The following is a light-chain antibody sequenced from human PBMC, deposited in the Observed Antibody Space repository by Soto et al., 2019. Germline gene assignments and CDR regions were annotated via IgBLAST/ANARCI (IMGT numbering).Light chain of an antibody. V-gene: IGKV3-20*01. Sequence: ENVLTQSPGTLSLSPGERATLSCRASQVTSRYLSWYQQRPGQAPRLLIYGASSRATGIPDRFSGSGSGTDFTLTISRLEPEDFAVCYCQQYSTSPISFGQGTRLEIK. CDR2: GAS. CDR3: QQYSTSPIS. J-gene: IGKJ5*01. CDR1: QVTSRY.